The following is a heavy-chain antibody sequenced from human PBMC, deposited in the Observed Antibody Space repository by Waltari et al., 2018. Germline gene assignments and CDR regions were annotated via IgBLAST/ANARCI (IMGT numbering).Heavy chain of an antibody. CDR1: GCTFSKYW. CDR3: SDPPSDF. V-gene: IGHV3-7*03. D-gene: IGHD2-21*01. J-gene: IGHJ4*02. Sequence: EVQLVESGGGLVQPGGSLRLACTTSGCTFSKYWMSWVRQAPGKGREWLARIKEDGSETNYVESVKGRFTISRDNAKNSLYLQMSSLRAEDTAVYYCSDPPSDFWGQGAVVTVSS. CDR2: IKEDGSET.